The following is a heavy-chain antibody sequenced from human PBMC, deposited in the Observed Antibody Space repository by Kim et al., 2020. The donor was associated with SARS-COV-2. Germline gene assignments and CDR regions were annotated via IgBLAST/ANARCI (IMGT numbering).Heavy chain of an antibody. D-gene: IGHD3-10*01. Sequence: GGSLRLSCAASGFTFSSYGMHWVRQAPGKGLEWVAVISYDGSNKYYADSVKGRFTISRDNSKNTLYLQMNSLRAEDTAVYYCAKGTLWFGELLSSYGMDVWGQGTTVTVSS. J-gene: IGHJ6*02. V-gene: IGHV3-30*18. CDR1: GFTFSSYG. CDR3: AKGTLWFGELLSSYGMDV. CDR2: ISYDGSNK.